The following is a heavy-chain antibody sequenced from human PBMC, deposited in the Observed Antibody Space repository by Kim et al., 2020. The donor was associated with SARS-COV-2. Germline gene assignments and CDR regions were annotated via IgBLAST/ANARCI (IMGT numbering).Heavy chain of an antibody. V-gene: IGHV3-66*01. CDR3: ARDWNADKYFDS. Sequence: GGSLRLSCAASGFSVSDGYMNWVRQAPGKGLEWVSVIFGGDNTYYADSVKGRFTISRDNSKNTVYLQMNSLRAEDTAVYYCARDWNADKYFDSWGQGTLV. CDR1: GFSVSDGY. CDR2: IFGGDNT. J-gene: IGHJ4*02. D-gene: IGHD1-1*01.